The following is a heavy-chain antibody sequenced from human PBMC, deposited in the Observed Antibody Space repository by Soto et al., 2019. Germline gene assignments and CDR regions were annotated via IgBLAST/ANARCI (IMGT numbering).Heavy chain of an antibody. CDR2: ISWNSGSI. D-gene: IGHD2-2*01. Sequence: GGSLRLSCAASGFTFDDYAMHWVRQAPGKGLEWVSGISWNSGSIGYADSVKGRFTISRDNAKNSLYLQMNSLRAEDTALYYCAKDGRDCSSTSCYFDYWGQGTLVTVSS. CDR3: AKDGRDCSSTSCYFDY. J-gene: IGHJ4*02. V-gene: IGHV3-9*01. CDR1: GFTFDDYA.